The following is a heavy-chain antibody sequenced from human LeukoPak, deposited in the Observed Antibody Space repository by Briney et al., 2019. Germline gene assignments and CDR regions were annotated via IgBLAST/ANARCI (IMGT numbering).Heavy chain of an antibody. J-gene: IGHJ6*02. Sequence: SETLSLTCTVSGGSISSYYWSWLRQPPGKGLEWIGYIYYSGSTNYNPSLKSRVTISVDTSKNQFSLKLSSVTAADTAVYYCARYYYDSSGYYFGYYYGRDVWGQGTTVTVSS. D-gene: IGHD3-22*01. V-gene: IGHV4-59*01. CDR3: ARYYYDSSGYYFGYYYGRDV. CDR1: GGSISSYY. CDR2: IYYSGST.